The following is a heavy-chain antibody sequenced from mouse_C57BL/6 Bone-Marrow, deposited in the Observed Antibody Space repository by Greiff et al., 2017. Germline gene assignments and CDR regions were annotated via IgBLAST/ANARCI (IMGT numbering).Heavy chain of an antibody. CDR1: GYTFTSYW. CDR2: INPSSGYT. CDR3: ARGDY. V-gene: IGHV1-7*01. Sequence: VKLMESGAELAKPGASVKLSCKASGYTFTSYWMHWVKQRPGQGLEWIGYINPSSGYTKYNQKFKDKATSTADKSSSTAYMQLSSLTYEDSAVYYCARGDYWGQGTSVTVSA. J-gene: IGHJ4*01.